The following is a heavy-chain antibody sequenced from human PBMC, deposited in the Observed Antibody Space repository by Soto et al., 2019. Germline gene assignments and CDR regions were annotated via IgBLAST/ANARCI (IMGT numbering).Heavy chain of an antibody. CDR2: ISSSGSTI. CDR1: GFTFSDYY. Sequence: GGSLRLSCAASGFTFSDYYMSWIRQAPGKGLEWVSYISSSGSTIYYADSVKGRFTTSRDNAKNSLYLQMNSLRAEDTAVYYCARDAGNSGSYYATFDYWGQGTLVTVSS. D-gene: IGHD1-26*01. CDR3: ARDAGNSGSYYATFDY. J-gene: IGHJ4*02. V-gene: IGHV3-11*01.